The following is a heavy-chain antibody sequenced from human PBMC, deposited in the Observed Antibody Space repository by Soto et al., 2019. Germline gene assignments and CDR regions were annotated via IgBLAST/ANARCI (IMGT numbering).Heavy chain of an antibody. CDR3: ARGTGRYFDWFPSDAFDI. Sequence: SETRSVDCARSGADISRTTWLPWVRHPPGKGLEWIGEIYHSGSTNYNPSLKSRVTISVDKSKNQFSLKLSSVTAADTAVYYCARGTGRYFDWFPSDAFDIWGQGTMVS. CDR2: IYHSGST. V-gene: IGHV4-4*02. D-gene: IGHD3-9*01. CDR1: GADISRTTW. J-gene: IGHJ3*02.